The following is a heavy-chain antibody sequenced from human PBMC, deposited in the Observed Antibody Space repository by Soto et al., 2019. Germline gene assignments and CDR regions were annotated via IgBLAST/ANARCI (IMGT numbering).Heavy chain of an antibody. CDR1: GFTFSSYA. CDR3: AKDRPSVLLWFESFQH. J-gene: IGHJ1*01. D-gene: IGHD3-10*01. CDR2: ISGSGGST. V-gene: IGHV3-23*01. Sequence: EVQLLESGGGLVQPGGSLRLSCAASGFTFSSYAMSWVRQAPGKGLEWVSAISGSGGSTYYADSVKGRFTISRDNSKNTLYLQMNSLRAEDTAVYYCAKDRPSVLLWFESFQHWGQGTLVTVSS.